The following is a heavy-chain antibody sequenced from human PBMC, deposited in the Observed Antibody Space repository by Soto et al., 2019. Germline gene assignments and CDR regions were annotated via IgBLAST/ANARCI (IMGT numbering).Heavy chain of an antibody. CDR3: ERGYGRNSGY. Sequence: QVQLQQWGAGLLKPSETLSLTCAVYGGSFSGYYWSWIRQPPGKGLEWIGEVNHSGSTNYNPSLKSQVTISVHTAKKQLSLKRSYVSAADTALYSGERGYGRNSGYWCQETFVYVCS. CDR2: VNHSGST. J-gene: IGHJ4*02. D-gene: IGHD3-10*01. CDR1: GGSFSGYY. V-gene: IGHV4-34*01.